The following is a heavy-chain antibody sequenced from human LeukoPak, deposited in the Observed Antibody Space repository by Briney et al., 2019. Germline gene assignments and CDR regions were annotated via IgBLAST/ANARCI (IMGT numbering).Heavy chain of an antibody. CDR2: ISSSGSTI. J-gene: IGHJ4*02. D-gene: IGHD1-26*01. V-gene: IGHV3-48*03. Sequence: PGGSLRLSCAASGFTFSSYEMNWVRQAPGKGLEWVSYISSSGSTIYYADSVKGRFTISRDNAKNSLYLQMNSLRAEETADYYCAVGAKGNDYWGQETLVPVSS. CDR3: AVGAKGNDY. CDR1: GFTFSSYE.